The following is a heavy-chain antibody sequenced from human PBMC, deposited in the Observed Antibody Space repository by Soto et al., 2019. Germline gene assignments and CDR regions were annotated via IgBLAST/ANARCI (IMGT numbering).Heavy chain of an antibody. CDR1: GYTFTTYY. V-gene: IGHV1-46*03. Sequence: QVQLVQSGAEVKKPGASVKVSCKASGYTFTTYYVHWVRQAPGQGLEWMGIINPSGGRTTYAQKFQGRVTMTRDTSTSTVYMELSSLRSEDTAVYYCARTNQVVALAGQFQSLDYWGQGTLVTVSS. CDR3: ARTNQVVALAGQFQSLDY. J-gene: IGHJ4*02. CDR2: INPSGGRT. D-gene: IGHD6-19*01.